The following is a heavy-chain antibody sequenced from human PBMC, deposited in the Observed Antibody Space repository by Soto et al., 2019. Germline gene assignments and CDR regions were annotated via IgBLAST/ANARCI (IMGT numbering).Heavy chain of an antibody. CDR1: GFSFIDYA. Sequence: CLRLSCAASGFSFIDYAINWVRQVPGRGLEYVAGIGGRGGNAFYADSMKGRFSISRDNSKNTVYLHMHNLRVDDSAMYYCAKARHSGDFAGSYDSWGQGTLVTVSS. D-gene: IGHD2-21*02. CDR2: IGGRGGNA. V-gene: IGHV3-23*01. CDR3: AKARHSGDFAGSYDS. J-gene: IGHJ5*02.